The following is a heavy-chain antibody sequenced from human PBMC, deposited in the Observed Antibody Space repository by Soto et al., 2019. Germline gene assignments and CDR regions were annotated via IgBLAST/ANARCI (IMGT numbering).Heavy chain of an antibody. V-gene: IGHV3-23*01. J-gene: IGHJ4*02. CDR1: GFTFSSYA. CDR2: ISGSGGST. D-gene: IGHD3-22*01. Sequence: EVQLLESGGGLVQPGGSLRLSCAASGFTFSSYAMSWVRQAPGKGLEWVSAISGSGGSTYYADSVKGRFTISRDNSKKTVYLQMNGLSAGDTAVYYCAKEKSITMIVVGGGFDYWGQGTLVTVSS. CDR3: AKEKSITMIVVGGGFDY.